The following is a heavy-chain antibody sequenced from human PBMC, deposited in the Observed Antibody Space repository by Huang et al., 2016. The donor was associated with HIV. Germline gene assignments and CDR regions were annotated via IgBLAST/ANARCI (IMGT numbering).Heavy chain of an antibody. J-gene: IGHJ5*02. D-gene: IGHD6-13*01. CDR1: GGSISSSSYY. CDR2: IYHSGPT. Sequence: QLQLQESGPGLVKPSETLSLTCTVSGGSISSSSYYWGWIRQPPGKGLEWLGSIYHSGPTYSNPSLKSRVTIYVDTSRTQFSLKLISVTAADTAVYYCAAHGRIVGIPAAPLRFDPWGQGTLVTVSS. CDR3: AAHGRIVGIPAAPLRFDP. V-gene: IGHV4-39*01.